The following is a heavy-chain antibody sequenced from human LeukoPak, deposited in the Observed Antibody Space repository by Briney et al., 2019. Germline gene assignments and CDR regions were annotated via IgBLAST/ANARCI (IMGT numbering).Heavy chain of an antibody. Sequence: PGGSLRLSCAASGFTFSSYWMHWVRQAPGKGLVWVSRINSDGSRTSYADSVKGRFTISRDNAKNTLYLQMNSLKVEDTAVYYCARDYGDGTLPSWGQGTLVTVSS. J-gene: IGHJ5*02. D-gene: IGHD4-17*01. CDR1: GFTFSSYW. CDR3: ARDYGDGTLPS. CDR2: INSDGSRT. V-gene: IGHV3-74*01.